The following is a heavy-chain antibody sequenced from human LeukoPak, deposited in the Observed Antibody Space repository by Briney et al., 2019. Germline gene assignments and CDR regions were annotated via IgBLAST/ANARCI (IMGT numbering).Heavy chain of an antibody. CDR1: GFAFDDFA. D-gene: IGHD3-3*01. CDR2: IREIDTIT. J-gene: IGHJ4*02. V-gene: IGHV3-23*01. Sequence: PGGSLRLSCVAYGFAFDDFAMTWVRQALGKGLQWVSTIREIDTITFYSDSVKGRFTVSRDNFRNTLYLQMNSLRVEDTAVYYCAKVFWEWILDDTLNFDYWGQGTLVTVSS. CDR3: AKVFWEWILDDTLNFDY.